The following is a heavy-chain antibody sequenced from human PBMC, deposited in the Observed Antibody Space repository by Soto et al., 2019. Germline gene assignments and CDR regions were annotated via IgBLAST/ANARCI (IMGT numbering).Heavy chain of an antibody. Sequence: QVQLQESGPGLVKPSETLSLTCTVSGGSISSYYWSWIRQPAGKGLEWIGRIYTSGSTNYNPSLKSRVTMSVDTSKNQFSLKLSSVIAADTAVYYCAIGSAVAGRRDYFDCWGQGTLVTVSS. J-gene: IGHJ4*02. CDR2: IYTSGST. CDR3: AIGSAVAGRRDYFDC. D-gene: IGHD6-19*01. CDR1: GGSISSYY. V-gene: IGHV4-4*07.